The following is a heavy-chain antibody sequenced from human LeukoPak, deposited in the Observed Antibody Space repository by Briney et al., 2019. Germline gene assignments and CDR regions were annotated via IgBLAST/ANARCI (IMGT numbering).Heavy chain of an antibody. CDR2: ISSSSSYI. D-gene: IGHD5-12*01. J-gene: IGHJ4*02. V-gene: IGHV3-21*01. Sequence: PGGSLRLSCAASGFTFSSYSMNWVRQAPGKGLEWVSSISSSSSYIYYADSVKGRFTISRDNAKNSLYLQMNSLRAEDTAVYYCARDPRGYSGYDLVEIVTNGYFDYWGQGTLVTVSS. CDR1: GFTFSSYS. CDR3: ARDPRGYSGYDLVEIVTNGYFDY.